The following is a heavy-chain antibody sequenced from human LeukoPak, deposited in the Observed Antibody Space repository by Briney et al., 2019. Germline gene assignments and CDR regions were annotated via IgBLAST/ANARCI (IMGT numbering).Heavy chain of an antibody. Sequence: SETLSLTCSVSGGSISSHYWSWIRQPPGKGLEWIGYIYHKGSTNYNSSLKSRVTISIDTSNTQFSLNLSSVTAADTAVYYCARLEDGYNYWEKYFDSGGRGTLVTVSS. CDR1: GGSISSHY. CDR3: ARLEDGYNYWEKYFDS. CDR2: IYHKGST. D-gene: IGHD5-24*01. V-gene: IGHV4-59*08. J-gene: IGHJ4*02.